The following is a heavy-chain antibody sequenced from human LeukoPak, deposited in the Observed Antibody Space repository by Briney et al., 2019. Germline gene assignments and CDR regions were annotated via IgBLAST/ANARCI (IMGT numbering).Heavy chain of an antibody. CDR1: GFTFSSYA. J-gene: IGHJ4*02. CDR2: IGARGTDT. CDR3: AREHYYGSGRYRDFDH. Sequence: GESLRLSCAASGFTFSSYAMSWVRQAPGKGLEWVSAIGARGTDTYYADSVKGRLTTSRDNSETTLYLQLSSLRAEDTAVYYCAREHYYGSGRYRDFDHWGQGTLVTVSS. V-gene: IGHV3-23*01. D-gene: IGHD3-10*01.